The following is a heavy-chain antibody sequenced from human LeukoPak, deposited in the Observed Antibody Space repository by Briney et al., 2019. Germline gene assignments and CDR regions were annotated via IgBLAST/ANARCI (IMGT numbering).Heavy chain of an antibody. CDR3: AKGGRAAVAGNYFDY. Sequence: GGSLRLSCAASGFTFDDYAMHWVRQAPGKGLEWVSGISWNSGSIGYADSVKGRFTISRDNAKNSLYLQMNSLRAEDTDLYYCAKGGRAAVAGNYFDYWGQGTLVTVSS. D-gene: IGHD6-19*01. CDR1: GFTFDDYA. J-gene: IGHJ4*02. CDR2: ISWNSGSI. V-gene: IGHV3-9*01.